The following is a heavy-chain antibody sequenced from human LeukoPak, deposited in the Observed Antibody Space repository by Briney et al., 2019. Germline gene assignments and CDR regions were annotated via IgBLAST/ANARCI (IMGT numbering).Heavy chain of an antibody. D-gene: IGHD3-22*01. V-gene: IGHV1-2*06. Sequence: AAVKVSCVASGYSFTGDYMHWGRHAPGQGLEWMGRINPNSGGTNYAQKFQGRVTMTRDTSISTAYMELSRLRSDDTAVYYCARVFYDSSGPFDYWGQGTLVTVSS. CDR2: INPNSGGT. J-gene: IGHJ4*02. CDR3: ARVFYDSSGPFDY. CDR1: GYSFTGDY.